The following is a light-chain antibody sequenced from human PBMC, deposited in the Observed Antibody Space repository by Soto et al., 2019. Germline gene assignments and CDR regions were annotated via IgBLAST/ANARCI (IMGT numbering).Light chain of an antibody. J-gene: IGLJ3*02. Sequence: QSVLTQSPSASRTPGQRAIIACSGSSSDIGSNHVNWYRHLPGAAPKLLIFRSDQRPSGVPDRVSGSKSGTTASLAISGLQFGDEADYDCAAWDDSRYGVVFGGGTKVTVL. CDR1: SSDIGSNH. CDR3: AAWDDSRYGVV. CDR2: RSD. V-gene: IGLV1-44*01.